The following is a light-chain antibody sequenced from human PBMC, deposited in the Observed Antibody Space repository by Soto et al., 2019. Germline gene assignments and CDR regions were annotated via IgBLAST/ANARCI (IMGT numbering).Light chain of an antibody. CDR3: EQYTNLPPLT. CDR2: GAS. Sequence: EIVMTQSPATLSVSPRERATLSCRASQSVSSNLAWYQQKPGQAPRLLIYGASTRATGIPARFTGSGSGTEFTLTISSMQSEDCAVYYWEQYTNLPPLTCGGGTKVEIK. J-gene: IGKJ4*01. V-gene: IGKV3-15*01. CDR1: QSVSSN.